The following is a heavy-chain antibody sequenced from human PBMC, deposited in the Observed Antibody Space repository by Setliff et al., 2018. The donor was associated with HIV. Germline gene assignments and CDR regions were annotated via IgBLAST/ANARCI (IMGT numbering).Heavy chain of an antibody. J-gene: IGHJ5*01. CDR1: GDSISTGTYY. Sequence: SETLSLTCSVSGDSISTGTYYWGWIRQPPGKGLEWIGSVSYSGSTLYNPSLKNRVTISRDTSKNQFSLRLSSTTVADTAVYYCARGFEGFCSGGSCHWFDSWGQGTLVTAPQ. CDR2: VSYSGST. D-gene: IGHD2-15*01. CDR3: ARGFEGFCSGGSCHWFDS. V-gene: IGHV4-39*02.